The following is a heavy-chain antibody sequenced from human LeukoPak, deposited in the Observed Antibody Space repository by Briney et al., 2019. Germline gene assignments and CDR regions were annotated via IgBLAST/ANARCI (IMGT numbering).Heavy chain of an antibody. Sequence: GASVKVSCKASGYTFTGYYMHWVRQSPGQGLEWMGRINPNSGGTNYSQKFQGRVTMTGDTSISTAYMELSRLRSDDTAVYYCARDLAGLLQRQYSVATITGGNDYWGQGTLVTVSS. D-gene: IGHD5-12*01. CDR1: GYTFTGYY. CDR2: INPNSGGT. J-gene: IGHJ4*02. CDR3: ARDLAGLLQRQYSVATITGGNDY. V-gene: IGHV1-2*06.